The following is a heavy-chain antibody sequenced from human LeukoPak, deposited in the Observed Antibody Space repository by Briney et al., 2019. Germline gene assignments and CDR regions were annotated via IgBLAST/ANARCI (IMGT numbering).Heavy chain of an antibody. CDR3: ARTRLGYCSGGSCYTPFHYYYYMDV. CDR2: VDHSGGT. CDR1: GYSLSSGYY. D-gene: IGHD2-15*01. V-gene: IGHV4-38-2*02. J-gene: IGHJ6*03. Sequence: SETLSLTCTVSGYSLSSGYYWGWIRQPPGKGLEWIGSVDHSGGTYYNPSLKSRVTISVDTSKNQFSLKLSSVTAADTAVYYCARTRLGYCSGGSCYTPFHYYYYMDVWGKGTTVTISS.